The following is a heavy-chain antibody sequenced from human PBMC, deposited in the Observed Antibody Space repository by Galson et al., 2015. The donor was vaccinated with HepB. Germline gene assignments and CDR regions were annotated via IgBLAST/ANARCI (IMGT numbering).Heavy chain of an antibody. D-gene: IGHD2-21*02. J-gene: IGHJ4*02. V-gene: IGHV3-30*18. CDR1: GFTFSSYG. CDR3: AKDLSAYCGGDCQKSPDY. Sequence: SLRLSCAASGFTFSSYGMHWVRQAPGKGLEWVAVISYDESNKYYADSVKGRFTISRDNSKNTLYLQMNSLRAEDTAVYYCAKDLSAYCGGDCQKSPDYWGQGTLVTVSS. CDR2: ISYDESNK.